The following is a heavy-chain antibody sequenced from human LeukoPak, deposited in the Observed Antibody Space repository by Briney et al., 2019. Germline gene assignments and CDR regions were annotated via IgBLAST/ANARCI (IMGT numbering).Heavy chain of an antibody. CDR1: AFTFSIYT. CDR3: ARGDAFDI. V-gene: IGHV3-21*01. Sequence: VRSLRPSCAASAFTFSIYTMNWVRHAPGKWLEWGSSISSSISYIYYANSVKGRFTISRDNAKNSLYLQMTSLRAEDTAVYYCARGDAFDIWGQGTMVTVSS. J-gene: IGHJ3*02. CDR2: ISSSISYI.